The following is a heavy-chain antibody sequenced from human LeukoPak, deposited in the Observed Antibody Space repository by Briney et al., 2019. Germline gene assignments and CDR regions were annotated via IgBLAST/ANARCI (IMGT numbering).Heavy chain of an antibody. Sequence: GGSLRLSCAATGFSFSSYAMNWVRQAPGKGLEWVSFISGGGTTYYADSVKGRFTISRDNDKKTLFLHLNSLRAEDTAIYYCAKAEGSGNQPFDYWGQGTLVTVSS. V-gene: IGHV3-23*01. CDR3: AKAEGSGNQPFDY. J-gene: IGHJ4*02. CDR1: GFSFSSYA. CDR2: ISGGGTT. D-gene: IGHD3-10*01.